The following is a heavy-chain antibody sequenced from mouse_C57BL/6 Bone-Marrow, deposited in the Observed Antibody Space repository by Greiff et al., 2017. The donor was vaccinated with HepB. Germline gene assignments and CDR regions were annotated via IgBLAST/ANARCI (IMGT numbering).Heavy chain of an antibody. CDR1: GFTFSDYY. CDR3: ARDGYNYAMDY. V-gene: IGHV5-12*01. D-gene: IGHD2-3*01. Sequence: EVQVVESGGGLVQPGGSLKLSCAASGFTFSDYYMYWVRQTPEKRLEWVAYISNGGGSTYYPDTVKGRFTISRDNAKNTLYLQMSRLKSEDTAMYYCARDGYNYAMDYWGQGTSVTVSA. J-gene: IGHJ4*01. CDR2: ISNGGGST.